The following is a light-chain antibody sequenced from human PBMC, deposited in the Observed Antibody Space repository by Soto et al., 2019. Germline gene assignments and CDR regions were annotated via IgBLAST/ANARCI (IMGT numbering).Light chain of an antibody. CDR1: QTVSTF. J-gene: IGKJ1*01. CDR3: QQRSGWPT. Sequence: EIVLTQSPDTLSLSPGERATLSCRASQTVSTFLAWYQQKPGQAPRLIVYDASKRAPGIPARFIGSGSGTDFTLTVSSLEHDDFALYYCQQRSGWPTFGQGTKVEI. CDR2: DAS. V-gene: IGKV3-11*01.